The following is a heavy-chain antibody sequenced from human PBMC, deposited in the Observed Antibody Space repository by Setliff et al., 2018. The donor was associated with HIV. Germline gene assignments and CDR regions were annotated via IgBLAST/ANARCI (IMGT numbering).Heavy chain of an antibody. CDR3: ARGEKRFLEWLPLDYYYYYMDV. V-gene: IGHV1-69*13. CDR2: IVPMLGTP. CDR1: GGSFSNHA. D-gene: IGHD3-3*01. J-gene: IGHJ6*03. Sequence: PVKVSCKASGGSFSNHAISWVRQAPGQGLEWMGGIVPMLGTPNYAQKFQGRVTITADESTSTAYMELSSLRSEDTAVYYCARGEKRFLEWLPLDYYYYYMDVWGKGITVTVSS.